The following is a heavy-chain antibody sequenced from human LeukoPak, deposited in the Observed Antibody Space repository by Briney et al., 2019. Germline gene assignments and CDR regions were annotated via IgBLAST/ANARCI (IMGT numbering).Heavy chain of an antibody. D-gene: IGHD4-23*01. CDR2: IYPGDSDT. CDR1: GYSFTSYW. CDR3: ARQGRSSGNSVGLDY. Sequence: GESLKISCKGSGYSFTSYWIAWVRQMPGKGLEWMGIIYPGDSDTRYSPSFQGQVTISADKSIGTAYLQWSSLKASDTAMYYCARQGRSSGNSVGLDYWGQGTLVTVSS. V-gene: IGHV5-51*01. J-gene: IGHJ4*02.